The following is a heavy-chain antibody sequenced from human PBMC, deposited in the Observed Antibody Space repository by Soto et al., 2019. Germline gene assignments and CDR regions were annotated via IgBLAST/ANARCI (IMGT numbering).Heavy chain of an antibody. V-gene: IGHV1-18*01. CDR3: ARVRGTSMTVDGVAFDL. Sequence: QVQLVQSGPEVKRTGASVKVSCKASGYTFTNYGISWVGQAPGQGLDWMGWISTDNGITNTAQKVQGRVTMTTDTSTTTAYMELESLRSDDTAVYYCARVRGTSMTVDGVAFDLWGQGTMVTVSS. D-gene: IGHD6-19*01. CDR2: ISTDNGIT. J-gene: IGHJ3*01. CDR1: GYTFTNYG.